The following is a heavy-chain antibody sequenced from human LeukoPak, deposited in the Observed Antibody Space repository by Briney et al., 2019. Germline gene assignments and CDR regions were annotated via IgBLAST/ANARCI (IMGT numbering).Heavy chain of an antibody. D-gene: IGHD2-8*01. Sequence: SGGSLRLSCAASGFTFSNFGMSWVRQAPGKGLEWVSAISVSGDSTNYADSVKGRFTISRDNSKNTLYLQMNSLRAEDTAVYYCAKVFFMDHWGQGTLVTVSS. CDR3: AKVFFMDH. CDR1: GFTFSNFG. J-gene: IGHJ4*02. V-gene: IGHV3-23*01. CDR2: ISVSGDST.